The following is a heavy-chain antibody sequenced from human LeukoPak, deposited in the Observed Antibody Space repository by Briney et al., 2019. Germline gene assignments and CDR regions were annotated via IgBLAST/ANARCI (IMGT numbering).Heavy chain of an antibody. V-gene: IGHV1-2*02. J-gene: IGHJ3*02. D-gene: IGHD7-27*01. CDR3: ARPMGILDAFDI. CDR1: GYTFTGYY. Sequence: ASVKVSCKPSGYTFTGYYMHWVRQAPGQGLEWMGWINPNSGGTNYAQKFQGRVTMTRDTSISTAYMELSRLRSDDTAVYYCARPMGILDAFDIWGQGTMVTVSS. CDR2: INPNSGGT.